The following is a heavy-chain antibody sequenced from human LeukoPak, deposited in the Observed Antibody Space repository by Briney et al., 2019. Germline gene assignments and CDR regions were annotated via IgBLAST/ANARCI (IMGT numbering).Heavy chain of an antibody. Sequence: ASVKVSCKASGGTFSSYAISWVRQAPGQGLEWMGRIIPILGIANYAQKFQGRVTITADKSTSTAYMELSSLRSEDTAVYYCARAFYDSSGYPGPFDYWGQGTLVTVSS. V-gene: IGHV1-69*04. J-gene: IGHJ4*02. CDR3: ARAFYDSSGYPGPFDY. CDR1: GGTFSSYA. CDR2: IIPILGIA. D-gene: IGHD3-22*01.